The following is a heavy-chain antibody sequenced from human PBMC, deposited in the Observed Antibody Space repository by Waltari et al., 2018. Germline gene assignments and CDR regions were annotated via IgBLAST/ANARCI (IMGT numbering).Heavy chain of an antibody. J-gene: IGHJ4*02. V-gene: IGHV4-38-2*02. CDR3: ARVAISSGPHYFDY. D-gene: IGHD3-22*01. CDR1: GYSISSGYY. CDR2: IYHSGST. Sequence: QVQLQESGPGLVKPSETLSLTCTVSGYSISSGYYWGWIRQPPGKGLEWIGSIYHSGSTYYNPSLKSPVTISVDTSKSQFSLKLSSVTAADTAVYYCARVAISSGPHYFDYWGQGTLVTVSS.